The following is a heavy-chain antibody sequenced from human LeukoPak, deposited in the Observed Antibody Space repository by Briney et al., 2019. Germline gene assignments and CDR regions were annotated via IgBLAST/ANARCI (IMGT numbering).Heavy chain of an antibody. CDR1: GFTFSTYG. Sequence: GGSLRLSCAASGFTFSTYGIHWVRQAPGKGLEWVANIKQDGSEKYYVDSVKGRFTISRDNAKNSLYLQMNSLRAEDTAVYYCARGRLAYWGQGTLVTVSS. CDR3: ARGRLAY. J-gene: IGHJ4*02. V-gene: IGHV3-7*03. CDR2: IKQDGSEK.